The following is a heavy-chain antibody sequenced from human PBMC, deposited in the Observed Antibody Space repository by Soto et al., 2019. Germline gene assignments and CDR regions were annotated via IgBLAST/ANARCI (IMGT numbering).Heavy chain of an antibody. CDR1: GYTFTGYY. CDR3: AREVVVPAANGGYYYYGMDV. Sequence: ASVKVSCKASGYTFTGYYMHWVRQAPGQGLEWMGWINPNSGGTNYAQKFQGWVIMTRDTSISTAYMELSRLRSDDTAVYYCAREVVVPAANGGYYYYGMDVWGQGTTVTVSS. D-gene: IGHD2-2*01. V-gene: IGHV1-2*04. CDR2: INPNSGGT. J-gene: IGHJ6*02.